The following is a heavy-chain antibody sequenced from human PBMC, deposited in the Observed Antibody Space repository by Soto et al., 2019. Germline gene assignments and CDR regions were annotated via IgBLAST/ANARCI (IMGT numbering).Heavy chain of an antibody. J-gene: IGHJ5*02. D-gene: IGHD3-16*02. V-gene: IGHV4-34*01. CDR3: AAPYIWGSYRSGGFDP. Sequence: SETLSLTCAVYGGSFSGYYWSWIRQPPGKGLEWIGEINHSGSTNYNPSLKSRVTISVDTSKNQFSLKLSSVTAADTAVYYCAAPYIWGSYRSGGFDPWGQGTLVTVSS. CDR1: GGSFSGYY. CDR2: INHSGST.